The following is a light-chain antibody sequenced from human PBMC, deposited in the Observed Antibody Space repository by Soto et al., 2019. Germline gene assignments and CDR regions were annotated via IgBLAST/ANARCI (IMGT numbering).Light chain of an antibody. V-gene: IGLV2-14*01. CDR2: EVS. CDR3: SSFTNTNTGV. CDR1: SRDVGGYNY. Sequence: QSALTQPASVSGSPGQSITLSCTGTSRDVGGYNYVSWDQQHPGKAPKLMIYEVSNRHSGVANRFSGSKPGNTASLTISGLPAEDEADYYCSSFTNTNTGVFGGGTKLTVL. J-gene: IGLJ3*02.